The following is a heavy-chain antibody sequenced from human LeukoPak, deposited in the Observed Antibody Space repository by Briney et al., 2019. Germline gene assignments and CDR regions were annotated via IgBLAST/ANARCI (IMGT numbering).Heavy chain of an antibody. J-gene: IGHJ6*02. CDR3: ARDLTAVAGYPYYYGMDV. Sequence: PGGPLRLSCAASGFTFSSYGMHWVRQAPGKGLEWVAVIWYDGSNKYYADSVKGRFTISRDNSKNTLYLQMNSLRAEDTAVYYCARDLTAVAGYPYYYGMDVWGQGTTVTVSS. CDR2: IWYDGSNK. CDR1: GFTFSSYG. D-gene: IGHD6-19*01. V-gene: IGHV3-33*01.